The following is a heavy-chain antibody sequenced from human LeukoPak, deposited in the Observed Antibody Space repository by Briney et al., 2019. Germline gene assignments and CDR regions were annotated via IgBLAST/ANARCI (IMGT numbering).Heavy chain of an antibody. CDR3: ARGGNAGYSSGWYGGSFDY. V-gene: IGHV4-39*07. J-gene: IGHJ4*02. D-gene: IGHD6-19*01. CDR1: GGSISSSSYY. CDR2: IYYSGST. Sequence: SETLSLTCTVSGGSISSSSYYWGWIRQRPGKGLEWIGRIYYSGSTYYNPSLKSRVTISVDTSKNQFSLKLSSVTAADTAVYYCARGGNAGYSSGWYGGSFDYWGQGNLVTVSS.